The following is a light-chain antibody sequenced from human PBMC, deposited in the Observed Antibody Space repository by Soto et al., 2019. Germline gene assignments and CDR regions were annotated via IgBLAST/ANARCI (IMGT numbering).Light chain of an antibody. CDR3: QQYNNGPPVT. J-gene: IGKJ5*01. Sequence: ETVMTQSPATLSVSPGERVTLSCRASQSVSSNLAWYQQKSGQAPRLLIYGASTRATGIPARFSGSGSGTEFTLTISSLQSEDFGIYYCQQYNNGPPVTFGQGTRLEIK. V-gene: IGKV3-15*01. CDR1: QSVSSN. CDR2: GAS.